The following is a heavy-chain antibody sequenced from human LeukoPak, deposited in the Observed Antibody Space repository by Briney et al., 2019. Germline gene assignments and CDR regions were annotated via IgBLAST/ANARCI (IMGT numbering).Heavy chain of an antibody. D-gene: IGHD2-21*01. CDR2: IKQDGSET. CDR1: EFSFSDYW. CDR3: ARDCFAENNY. V-gene: IGHV3-7*01. J-gene: IGHJ4*02. Sequence: PGGSLRLSCIDSEFSFSDYWMTWVRQVPGKGLESVANIKQDGSETFYVDSVRGRFTISRDNARKSLYLQMNSLRVEDTAVYFCARDCFAENNYRGQGILVTVSS.